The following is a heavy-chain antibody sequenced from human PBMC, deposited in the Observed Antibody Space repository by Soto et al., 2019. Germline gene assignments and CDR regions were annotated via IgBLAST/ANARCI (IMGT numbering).Heavy chain of an antibody. D-gene: IGHD2-15*01. CDR2: ISSSGGGL. CDR1: GFTFSSYN. Sequence: GGSLRLSCVACGFTFSSYNIHSVRQAPGKGLEWVASISSSGGGLSNTDSVEARSAISRDNAKNSLYLQMKSLRAEDTAIYYCARETCGGGTCHSGNWFDPWAQGT. V-gene: IGHV3-21*01. CDR3: ARETCGGGTCHSGNWFDP. J-gene: IGHJ5*02.